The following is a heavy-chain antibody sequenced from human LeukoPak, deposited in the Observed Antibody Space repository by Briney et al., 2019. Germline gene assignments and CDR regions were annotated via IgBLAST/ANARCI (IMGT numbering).Heavy chain of an antibody. Sequence: ASLKVSCKASGYTFTSYYMHCVRHAPGQGLEWMGIINPSGGSTSYAQKFQGRVTMTRDTSTSTVYIELSSLRAEEPAVYYCARAAHCGGDCSPARLDYWGQGTLVTVSA. D-gene: IGHD2-21*02. V-gene: IGHV1-46*01. CDR2: INPSGGST. CDR1: GYTFTSYY. CDR3: ARAAHCGGDCSPARLDY. J-gene: IGHJ4*02.